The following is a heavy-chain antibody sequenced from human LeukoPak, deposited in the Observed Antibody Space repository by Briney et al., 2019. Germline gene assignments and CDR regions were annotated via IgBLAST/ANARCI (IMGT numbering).Heavy chain of an antibody. CDR1: GGSISNSY. Sequence: SETLSLTCTVSGGSISNSYWSWIRQPPGKGLGWIGYIYYSVTTNYNPSLNSRVTISVDTSKNQISLKLGSVTAADTAVYYCARDMGYIAPDAFDIWGQGTMVTVSS. CDR2: IYYSVTT. CDR3: ARDMGYIAPDAFDI. J-gene: IGHJ3*02. V-gene: IGHV4-59*12. D-gene: IGHD6-13*01.